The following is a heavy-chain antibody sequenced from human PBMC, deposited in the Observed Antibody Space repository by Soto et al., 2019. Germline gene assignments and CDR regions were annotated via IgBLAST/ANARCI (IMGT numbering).Heavy chain of an antibody. J-gene: IGHJ6*02. CDR2: ISPYTGNT. V-gene: IGHV1-18*01. D-gene: IGHD3-16*01. CDR1: GYIFVNYG. CDR3: VMVDNYVTPTPQDV. Sequence: QVQLVQSGDEVKKPGASVKVSCKASGYIFVNYGIAWVRQAPGQGLEWMGWISPYTGNTHSATKVQGRLTITTDTSTSTAYMVLGSLTSDDTAVYYCVMVDNYVTPTPQDVWGQGTTVTVSS.